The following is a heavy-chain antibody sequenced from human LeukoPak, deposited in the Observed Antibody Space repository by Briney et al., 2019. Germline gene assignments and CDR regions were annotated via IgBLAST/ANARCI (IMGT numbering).Heavy chain of an antibody. D-gene: IGHD4-23*01. Sequence: AGGSLRLSCAVSGFTFSNYWMTWVRQAPGKGLEWVSAISGSGGSTYYADSVKGRFTISRDNSKNTLYLQMNSLRAEDTAVYYCAALYGGSFDYWGQGTLVTVSS. J-gene: IGHJ4*02. CDR2: ISGSGGST. CDR1: GFTFSNYW. CDR3: AALYGGSFDY. V-gene: IGHV3-23*01.